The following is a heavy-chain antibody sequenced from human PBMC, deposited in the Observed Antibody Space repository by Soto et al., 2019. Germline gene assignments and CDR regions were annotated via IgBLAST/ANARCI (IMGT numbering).Heavy chain of an antibody. D-gene: IGHD3-3*01. Sequence: VKVSCKASGFTFTSSAVQWVRQARGQRLEWIGWIVVGSGNTNYAQKFQERVTITRDMSTSTAYMELSSLRSEDTAVYYCAASTYYDFWSGYFFDYWGQGTLVTVSS. CDR3: AASTYYDFWSGYFFDY. V-gene: IGHV1-58*01. CDR2: IVVGSGNT. CDR1: GFTFTSSA. J-gene: IGHJ4*02.